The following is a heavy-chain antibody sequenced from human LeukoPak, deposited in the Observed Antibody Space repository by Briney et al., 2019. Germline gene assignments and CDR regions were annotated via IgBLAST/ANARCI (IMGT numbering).Heavy chain of an antibody. J-gene: IGHJ4*02. Sequence: ASVKVSCKASGYTFTDYYMHWVRQAPGQGLEWMGWVNPNSGGTNYAQKFQGRVTMTRDTSISTAYMELSRLRSDDTAVYYCARASYYYDSSGYPGYYFDYWGQGTLVTVSS. CDR1: GYTFTDYY. CDR2: VNPNSGGT. D-gene: IGHD3-22*01. V-gene: IGHV1-2*02. CDR3: ARASYYYDSSGYPGYYFDY.